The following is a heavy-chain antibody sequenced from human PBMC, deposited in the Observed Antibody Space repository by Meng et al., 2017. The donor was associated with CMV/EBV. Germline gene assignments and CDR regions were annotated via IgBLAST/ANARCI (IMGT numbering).Heavy chain of an antibody. CDR3: ARLDDFWSGSTRYWFDP. CDR1: GGSISSSSYY. J-gene: IGHJ5*02. D-gene: IGHD3-3*01. Sequence: SETLSLICTVSGGSISSSSYYWGWIRQPPGKGLEWIGSIYYSGSTYYNPSLKSRVTISVDTSKNQFSLKLSSVTAADTAVYYCARLDDFWSGSTRYWFDPWGQGTLVTVSS. CDR2: IYYSGST. V-gene: IGHV4-39*01.